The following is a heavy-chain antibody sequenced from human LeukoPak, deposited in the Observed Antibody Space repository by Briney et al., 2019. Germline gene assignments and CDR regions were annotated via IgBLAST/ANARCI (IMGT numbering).Heavy chain of an antibody. Sequence: GGSLRLSCAASGFTFSTHWMHWARQAPGKGLGWVSRMNSDGSSSSYADSVKGRFTISRDNAKNTLYLQMNSLRAEDTAVYYCAKGYDILTGSTFTYAFDIWGQGTMVTVSS. V-gene: IGHV3-74*01. CDR1: GFTFSTHW. J-gene: IGHJ3*02. CDR3: AKGYDILTGSTFTYAFDI. CDR2: MNSDGSSS. D-gene: IGHD3-9*01.